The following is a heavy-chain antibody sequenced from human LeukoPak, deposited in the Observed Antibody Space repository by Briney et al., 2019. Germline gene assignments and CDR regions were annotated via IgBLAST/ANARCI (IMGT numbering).Heavy chain of an antibody. V-gene: IGHV3-15*07. J-gene: IGHJ4*02. Sequence: GGSLRLSCAASGFTFNNAWMNWVREAPGKGLEWVGRFKSKTDGGTIDYAAPVKGRFTISRDDSKNTLYLQMNSLKTEDTAVYYCTTGGYRYGDDYWGQGTLVTVSS. CDR1: GFTFNNAW. D-gene: IGHD5-18*01. CDR2: FKSKTDGGTI. CDR3: TTGGYRYGDDY.